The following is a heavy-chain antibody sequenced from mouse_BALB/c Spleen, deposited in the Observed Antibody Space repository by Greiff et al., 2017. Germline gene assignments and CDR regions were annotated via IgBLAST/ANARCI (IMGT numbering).Heavy chain of an antibody. J-gene: IGHJ3*01. CDR3: ARSYGNYGFAY. CDR2: INPYNDGT. CDR1: GYTFTSYV. D-gene: IGHD2-1*01. V-gene: IGHV1-14*01. Sequence: VHVKQSGPELVKPGASVKMSCKASGYTFTSYVMHWVKQKPGQGLEWIGYINPYNDGTKYNEKFKGKATLTSDKSSSTAYMELSSLTSEDSAVYYCARSYGNYGFAYWGQGTLVTVSA.